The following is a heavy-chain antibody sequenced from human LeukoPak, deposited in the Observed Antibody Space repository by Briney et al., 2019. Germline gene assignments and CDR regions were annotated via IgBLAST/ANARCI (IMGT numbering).Heavy chain of an antibody. CDR2: ISAYNGNT. D-gene: IGHD1-26*01. V-gene: IGHV1-18*01. CDR1: GYTFTSYG. Sequence: ASVKVSCKASGYTFTSYGISWVRQAPGQGLEWMGWISAYNGNTNYAQKLQGRVTMTTDTSTSTAYMELRSLRADDTAVYYRARAVGSGSYVAYWGQGTLVTVSS. CDR3: ARAVGSGSYVAY. J-gene: IGHJ4*02.